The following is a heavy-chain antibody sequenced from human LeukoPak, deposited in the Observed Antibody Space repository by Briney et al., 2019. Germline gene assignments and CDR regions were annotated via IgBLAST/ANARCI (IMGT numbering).Heavy chain of an antibody. CDR1: GFTFSSYW. V-gene: IGHV3-7*01. J-gene: IGHJ6*03. CDR3: AGDYGHYYDSSGYYSQYYYYYMDV. D-gene: IGHD3-22*01. CDR2: IKQDGSEK. Sequence: GGSLRLSCAASGFTFSSYWMSWVRQAPGKGLEWVANIKQDGSEKYYVDSVKGRFTISRDNAKNSLYLQMNSLRAEDTAVYYCAGDYGHYYDSSGYYSQYYYYYMDVWGKGTTVTISS.